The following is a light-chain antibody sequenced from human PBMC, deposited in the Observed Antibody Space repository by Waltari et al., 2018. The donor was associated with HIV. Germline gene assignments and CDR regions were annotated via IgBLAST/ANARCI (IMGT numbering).Light chain of an antibody. Sequence: QSALTQPASVSGSPGQSITISCIGTSSDAGDYNYVSWYQQHPGKAPKVIIYEVSNRPSGISDRFSGSKSGNTASLTISGLQAEDEADYYCSSYTTRAVSTYVFGTGTKVTVL. CDR2: EVS. J-gene: IGLJ1*01. V-gene: IGLV2-14*01. CDR1: SSDAGDYNY. CDR3: SSYTTRAVSTYV.